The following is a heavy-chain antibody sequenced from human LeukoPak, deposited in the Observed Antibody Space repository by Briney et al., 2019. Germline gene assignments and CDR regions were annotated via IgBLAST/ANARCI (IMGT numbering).Heavy chain of an antibody. J-gene: IGHJ4*02. Sequence: ASVKVSCKASGYTFTNYYMHWVRQAPGQGLEWLGIINPSGGSTTYAQKFQGRVTMTSDTSTSTVYMNLSSLRSEDTAVYYCARADGSGGYTFGYWGQGTLVTVSS. CDR3: ARADGSGGYTFGY. CDR1: GYTFTNYY. V-gene: IGHV1-46*01. CDR2: INPSGGST. D-gene: IGHD3-10*01.